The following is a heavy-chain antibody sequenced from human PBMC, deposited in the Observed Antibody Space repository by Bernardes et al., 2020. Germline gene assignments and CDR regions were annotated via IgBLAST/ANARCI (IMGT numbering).Heavy chain of an antibody. D-gene: IGHD3-3*01. V-gene: IGHV1-18*01. CDR1: GYTFTSYG. CDR3: ARGGESITIVGVVIKENFDY. J-gene: IGHJ4*02. Sequence: ASVKVSCKASGYTFTSYGISWVRQAPGQGLEWMGWISAYNGNTNYAQKLQGRVTMTTDTSTSTAYMELRSLRSDDTAVYYCARGGESITIVGVVIKENFDYWGQGTLVTVSS. CDR2: ISAYNGNT.